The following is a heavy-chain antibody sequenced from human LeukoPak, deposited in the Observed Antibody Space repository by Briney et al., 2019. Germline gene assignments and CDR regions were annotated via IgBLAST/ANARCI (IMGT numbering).Heavy chain of an antibody. CDR3: TRHRPDYGDLDY. CDR1: GFTFSGSA. Sequence: PGGSLRLSCAASGFTFSGSAMHWVRQASGIGLEWVGRIRSKANSYATAYAASVKGRFTISRDDSKSTAYLQMNSLKTEDTAVYYCTRHRPDYGDLDYWGQGTPVTVSS. J-gene: IGHJ4*02. D-gene: IGHD4-17*01. V-gene: IGHV3-73*01. CDR2: IRSKANSYAT.